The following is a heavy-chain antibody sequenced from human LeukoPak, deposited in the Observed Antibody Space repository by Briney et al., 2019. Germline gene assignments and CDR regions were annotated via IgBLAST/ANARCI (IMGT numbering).Heavy chain of an antibody. CDR3: AREKPADYGSGSYDLQYYYFGMDV. Sequence: GGSLRLSCAASEFTLSNYWMHWVRQAPGKVLVWVSRINNDGSSTSYADSVKGRFTVSRDNAKSTVYLQMISLGDEDTAVYYCAREKPADYGSGSYDLQYYYFGMDVWGQGTTVTVSS. D-gene: IGHD3-10*01. V-gene: IGHV3-74*01. J-gene: IGHJ6*02. CDR1: EFTLSNYW. CDR2: INNDGSST.